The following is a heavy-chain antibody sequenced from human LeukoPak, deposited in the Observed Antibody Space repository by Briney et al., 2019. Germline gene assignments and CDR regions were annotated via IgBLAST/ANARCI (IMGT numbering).Heavy chain of an antibody. V-gene: IGHV4-39*01. Sequence: SETLSLTCTVSGASISSSIFYWGWVRQPPGKGLEWIGSVFYGRTSYYNPSLKSRATISVDTSRNQFSLNLSSMTAADTAMYYCARHQDTGNYDRAFDIWGLGTMVTVSS. D-gene: IGHD3-22*01. CDR3: ARHQDTGNYDRAFDI. CDR2: VFYGRTS. CDR1: GASISSSIFY. J-gene: IGHJ3*02.